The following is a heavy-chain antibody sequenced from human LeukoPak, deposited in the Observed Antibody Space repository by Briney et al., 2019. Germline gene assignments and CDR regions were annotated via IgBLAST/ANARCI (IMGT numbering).Heavy chain of an antibody. CDR2: ISGSGGST. D-gene: IGHD6-13*01. Sequence: GGSRRLSCAASGFTFSSYAMSWVRQAPGKGLEWVSAISGSGGSTYYADSVKGRFTISRDNVENSLYLQMNSLRAEDTAVYYCARVDDTSSWYGDDAFDMWGQGTMVIVSS. J-gene: IGHJ3*02. CDR1: GFTFSSYA. CDR3: ARVDDTSSWYGDDAFDM. V-gene: IGHV3-23*01.